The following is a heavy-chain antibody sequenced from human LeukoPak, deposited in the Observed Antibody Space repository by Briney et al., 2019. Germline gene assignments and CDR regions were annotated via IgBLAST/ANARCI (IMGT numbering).Heavy chain of an antibody. D-gene: IGHD1-7*01. CDR2: INTNTGNP. CDR3: ARGSRRRTGTTLDLDV. V-gene: IGHV7-4-1*02. Sequence: ASVKVSCKASGDTFTSYGISWVRQAPGQRREWMGWINTNTGNPTYAQGFTGRLVFSLDTSVSTAYLQISSLKAEDTAVYYCARGSRRRTGTTLDLDVWGKGTTVTVSS. J-gene: IGHJ6*04. CDR1: GDTFTSYG.